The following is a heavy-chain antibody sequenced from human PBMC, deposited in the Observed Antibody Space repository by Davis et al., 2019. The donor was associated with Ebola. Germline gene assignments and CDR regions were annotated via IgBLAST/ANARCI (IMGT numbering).Heavy chain of an antibody. J-gene: IGHJ5*02. CDR3: ARDVRPYYYDSSGSNWFDP. CDR2: MNPNSGNT. CDR1: GYTFTSYG. D-gene: IGHD3-22*01. V-gene: IGHV1-18*01. Sequence: ASVKVSCKASGYTFTSYGISWVRQATGQGLEWMGWMNPNSGNTNYAQKLQGRVTMTTDTSTSTAYMELRSLRSDDTAVYYCARDVRPYYYDSSGSNWFDPWGQGTLVTVSS.